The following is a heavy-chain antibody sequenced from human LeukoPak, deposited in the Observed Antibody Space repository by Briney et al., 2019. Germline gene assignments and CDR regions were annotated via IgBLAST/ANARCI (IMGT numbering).Heavy chain of an antibody. CDR3: ARDEEDGYNSGIDY. V-gene: IGHV4-61*02. J-gene: IGHJ4*02. D-gene: IGHD5-24*01. Sequence: SETLSLTCTVSGGSISSGSYYWSWLRQPAGKGLEWVVRIYTSGSTNYNPSLKSRVTISVDTSKNQFSLKLSSVTAADTAVYYCARDEEDGYNSGIDYWGQGTLVTVSS. CDR2: IYTSGST. CDR1: GGSISSGSYY.